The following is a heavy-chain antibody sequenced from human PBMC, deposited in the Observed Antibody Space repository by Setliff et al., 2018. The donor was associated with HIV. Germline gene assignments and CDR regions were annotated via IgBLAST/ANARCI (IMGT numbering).Heavy chain of an antibody. V-gene: IGHV4-61*09. CDR1: GGSVNSGGYY. CDR3: ASEARTRGTYYYSMDV. CDR2: IYNDGST. J-gene: IGHJ6*03. D-gene: IGHD1-1*01. Sequence: SETLSLTCSVSGGSVNSGGYYWSWIRQPAGKELEWIGHIYNDGSTIYNPSLKSRLTISLDTSKNEFSLRLTSVTAADTAVYYCASEARTRGTYYYSMDVWGKGTTVTVSS.